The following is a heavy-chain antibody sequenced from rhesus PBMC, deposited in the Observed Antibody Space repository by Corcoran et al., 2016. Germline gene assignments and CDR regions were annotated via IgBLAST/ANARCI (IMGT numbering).Heavy chain of an antibody. D-gene: IGHD3-9*01. CDR1: GFTFGSYG. V-gene: IGHV3-8*01. Sequence: EVQLVESGGGLVQPGGSLRLSCAASGFTFGSYGMHWAHQAPGKGLEWFSAIHTGGGSTWYTDSVKGRFTISRENAKNTLYLQMDSLRAEDTAVYYCATGTRNAFDFWGQGLRVTVSS. CDR3: ATGTRNAFDF. J-gene: IGHJ3*01. CDR2: IHTGGGST.